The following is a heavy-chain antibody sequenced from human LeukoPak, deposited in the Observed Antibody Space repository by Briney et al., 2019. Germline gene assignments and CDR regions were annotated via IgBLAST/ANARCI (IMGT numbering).Heavy chain of an antibody. Sequence: SETLSLTCSVSGGSISTYYWTWIRQPPGKGLEWIGYIYYSGSTNYNPSLKSRVTISLDTSKNQFSLKLSSVTAADTAVYYCARLVLLGDVFDIWGQGTMVTVSS. CDR2: IYYSGST. D-gene: IGHD2-21*01. J-gene: IGHJ3*02. CDR1: GGSISTYY. CDR3: ARLVLLGDVFDI. V-gene: IGHV4-59*01.